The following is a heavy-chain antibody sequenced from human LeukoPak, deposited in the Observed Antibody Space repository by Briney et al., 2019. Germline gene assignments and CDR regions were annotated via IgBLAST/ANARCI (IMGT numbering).Heavy chain of an antibody. CDR3: ARVVVVAATVVFDY. D-gene: IGHD2-15*01. CDR1: GGSISSGDYY. CDR2: IYYSGST. V-gene: IGHV4-30-4*01. J-gene: IGHJ4*02. Sequence: SETLSLTCTVSGGSISSGDYYWSWIRQPPGTGLEWIGYIYYSGSTYYNPSLKSRVTISVDTSKNQFSLKLSSVTAADTAVYYCARVVVVAATVVFDYWGQGTLVTVSS.